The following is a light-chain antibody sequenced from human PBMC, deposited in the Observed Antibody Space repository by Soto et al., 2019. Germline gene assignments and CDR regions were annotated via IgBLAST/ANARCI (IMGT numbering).Light chain of an antibody. Sequence: ESVLTESPATLSLSPGERATLSCRASQSVSRYLAWYQQKPGQAPRLLIYDASNRAAGFPARFSGSGFGRDFTLTISSLEPEDFAVYYCQQRSDWPITFGQGTRLEI. CDR1: QSVSRY. CDR2: DAS. J-gene: IGKJ5*01. V-gene: IGKV3-11*02. CDR3: QQRSDWPIT.